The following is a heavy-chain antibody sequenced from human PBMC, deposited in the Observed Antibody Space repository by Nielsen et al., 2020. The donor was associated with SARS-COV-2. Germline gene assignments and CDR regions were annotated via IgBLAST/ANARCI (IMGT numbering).Heavy chain of an antibody. CDR2: ISDSSSYI. CDR3: ARGFGRIFGVVIISGAFDI. D-gene: IGHD3-3*01. J-gene: IGHJ3*02. Sequence: GGSLRLSCAASGFTFSSYSMNWVRQAPGKGLEWVSSISDSSSYIYFADSVKGRFAVSRDNAKNSLYLQMNSLRAEDTAVYYCARGFGRIFGVVIISGAFDIWGQGTMVTVSS. V-gene: IGHV3-21*01. CDR1: GFTFSSYS.